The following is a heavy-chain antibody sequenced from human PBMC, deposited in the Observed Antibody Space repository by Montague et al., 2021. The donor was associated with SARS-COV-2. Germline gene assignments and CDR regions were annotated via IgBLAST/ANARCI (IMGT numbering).Heavy chain of an antibody. CDR2: IYHSRST. D-gene: IGHD3-22*01. CDR3: ASSYDSTGHVGY. V-gene: IGHV4-38-2*02. Sequence: SETLSLTCTVSGFSISTGYYWGWIRQPPGKGLEWIGSIYHSRSTYYNPSLKSRVTISVDTSKNQFSLKLSSVTAADTAVYYCASSYDSTGHVGYWGQRTLVTVSS. J-gene: IGHJ4*02. CDR1: GFSISTGYY.